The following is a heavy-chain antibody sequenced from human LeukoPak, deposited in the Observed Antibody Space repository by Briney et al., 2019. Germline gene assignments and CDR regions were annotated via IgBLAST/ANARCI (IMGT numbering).Heavy chain of an antibody. CDR3: AKSAGSWLGGGY. V-gene: IGHV3-23*01. CDR1: GFTFSSYG. D-gene: IGHD6-13*01. CDR2: ISASGGTT. Sequence: GGSLRLSCAASGFTFSSYGISWVRQAPGKGLEWVSAISASGGTTYYADSVKGHFTISRDNSKNTLYLQMNSLSAEDTAAYYCAKSAGSWLGGGYWGQGTLVTVSS. J-gene: IGHJ4*02.